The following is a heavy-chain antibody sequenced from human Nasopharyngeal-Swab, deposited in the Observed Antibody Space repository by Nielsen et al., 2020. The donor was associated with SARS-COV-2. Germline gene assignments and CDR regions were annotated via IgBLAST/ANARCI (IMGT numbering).Heavy chain of an antibody. Sequence: GGSLRLSCTGSGYSFTSYWISWVRQMPGKGLEWMGRIDPSDSYTNYSPSFQGHVTISADKSISTAYLQWSSLKASDTAMYYCARHWSDPGNWFDPWGQGTRVTVSS. CDR3: ARHWSDPGNWFDP. J-gene: IGHJ5*02. CDR2: IDPSDSYT. V-gene: IGHV5-10-1*01. CDR1: GYSFTSYW.